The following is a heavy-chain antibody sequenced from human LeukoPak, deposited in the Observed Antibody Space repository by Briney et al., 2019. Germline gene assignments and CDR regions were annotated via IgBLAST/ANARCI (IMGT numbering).Heavy chain of an antibody. V-gene: IGHV1-46*01. Sequence: ASVKVSCKASGYTFSNNYMHWVRQAPGQGLEWMGIINPSGGSSSYAQKFQGRVTMTRNTSISTAYMELSSLRSEDTAVYYCARGPFYLSSGWQRPNYWGQGTLVTVSS. CDR3: ARGPFYLSSGWQRPNY. CDR1: GYTFSNNY. D-gene: IGHD6-19*01. J-gene: IGHJ4*02. CDR2: INPSGGSS.